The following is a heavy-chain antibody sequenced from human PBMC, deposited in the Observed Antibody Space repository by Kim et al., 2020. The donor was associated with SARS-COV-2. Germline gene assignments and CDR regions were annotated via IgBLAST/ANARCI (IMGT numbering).Heavy chain of an antibody. J-gene: IGHJ4*02. D-gene: IGHD3-22*01. CDR2: IIPIFGTA. CDR1: GGTFSSYA. V-gene: IGHV1-69*13. Sequence: SVKVSCKASGGTFSSYAISWVRQAPGQGLEWMGGIIPIFGTANYAQKFQGRVTITADESTSTAYMELSSLRSEDTAVYYCARVARDSSGYPEYYFDYWGQGTLVTVSS. CDR3: ARVARDSSGYPEYYFDY.